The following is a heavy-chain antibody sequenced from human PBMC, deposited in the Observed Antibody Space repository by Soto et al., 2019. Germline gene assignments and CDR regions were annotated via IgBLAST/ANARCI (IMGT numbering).Heavy chain of an antibody. CDR1: GGSIGGAGYS. D-gene: IGHD3-10*01. CDR3: ARAQFYSGSGNYNNLMFGP. Sequence: SETLSVTCAVSGGSIGGAGYSWSWIRQPPEGGLEWIGYIYHSGTIPYNPSLKTRLTISLDMSNNKFSLTLNSVTAADAAVYYCARAQFYSGSGNYNNLMFGPWRQGTQFTVSS. CDR2: IYHSGTI. V-gene: IGHV4-30-2*01. J-gene: IGHJ5*02.